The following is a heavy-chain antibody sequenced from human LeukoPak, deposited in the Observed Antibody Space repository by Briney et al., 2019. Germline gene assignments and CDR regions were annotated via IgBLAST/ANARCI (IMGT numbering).Heavy chain of an antibody. J-gene: IGHJ3*02. CDR2: IYYSGST. Sequence: PSETLSLTCTVSGGSISSSSYYWGWIRQPPGKGLEWIGSIYYSGSTYYNPFLKSRVTISVDTSKNQFSLKLSSVTAADTAVYYCARDYTKTYAFDIWGQGTMVTVSS. D-gene: IGHD3-16*01. V-gene: IGHV4-39*07. CDR1: GGSISSSSYY. CDR3: ARDYTKTYAFDI.